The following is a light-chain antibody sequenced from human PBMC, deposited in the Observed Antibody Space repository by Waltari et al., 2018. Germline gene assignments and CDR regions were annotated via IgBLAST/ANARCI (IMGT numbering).Light chain of an antibody. V-gene: IGKV3-11*01. CDR3: QQRSNLLT. Sequence: LSCGASQSVNNFVGWYQQKAGQAPRLLSYDASNRAAGIPARFSGSGSGTEFTLTITSVEPEDFGVYYCQQRSNLLTFGGGTKVEIK. CDR2: DAS. J-gene: IGKJ4*01. CDR1: QSVNNF.